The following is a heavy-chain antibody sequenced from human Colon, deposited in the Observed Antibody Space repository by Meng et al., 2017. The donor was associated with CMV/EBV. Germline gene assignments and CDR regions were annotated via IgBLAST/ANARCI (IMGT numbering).Heavy chain of an antibody. CDR3: AKPLPGSTMEPFDY. Sequence: QVQLVESGXGVVQPGGSLRLSCAASGFAFSLYGMSWVRQAPGKGLEWVAYIRFDGNKIDYADSVKGRFTISRDNSKNTLFLQMISLRPEDTALYYCAKPLPGSTMEPFDYWGQGALVTVSS. CDR2: IRFDGNKI. D-gene: IGHD3-10*01. J-gene: IGHJ4*02. V-gene: IGHV3-30*02. CDR1: GFAFSLYG.